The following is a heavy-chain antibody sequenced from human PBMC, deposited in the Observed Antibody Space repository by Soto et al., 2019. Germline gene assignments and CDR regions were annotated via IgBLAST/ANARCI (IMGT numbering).Heavy chain of an antibody. D-gene: IGHD4-17*01. V-gene: IGHV4-59*08. Sequence: SETLSLTCTVSGDSISSYYWSWIRQPPGEGLEWVGYIDCSGRTNXXPSLKSRVXISVEASKNQLXLRLIXVTAAGTAVYYCARHETLHGEYDYWGQGTLVTVSS. CDR1: GDSISSYY. CDR2: IDCSGRT. CDR3: ARHETLHGEYDY. J-gene: IGHJ4*02.